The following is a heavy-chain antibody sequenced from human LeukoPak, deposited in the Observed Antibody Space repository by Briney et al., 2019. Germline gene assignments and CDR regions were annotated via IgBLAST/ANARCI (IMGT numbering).Heavy chain of an antibody. J-gene: IGHJ3*02. CDR1: GGTFSSYA. CDR2: IIPIFGTA. CDR3: ARDHLTAYGDDAFDT. Sequence: EASVKVSCKASGGTFSSYAISWVRQAPGQGLEWMGGIIPIFGTANYAQKFQGRVTITTDESTSTAYMELSSLRSEDTAVYYCARDHLTAYGDDAFDTWGQGTMVTVSS. V-gene: IGHV1-69*05. D-gene: IGHD4-17*01.